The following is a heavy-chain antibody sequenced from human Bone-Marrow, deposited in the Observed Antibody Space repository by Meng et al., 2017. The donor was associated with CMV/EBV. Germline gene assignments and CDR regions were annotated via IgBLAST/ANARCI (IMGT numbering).Heavy chain of an antibody. CDR1: GFTFSRDW. J-gene: IGHJ5*02. CDR3: ARMGPQLVLGLFDP. Sequence: GGSLRLSCAASGFTFSRDWMSWVRQAPGKGLEWVANIKEDGSEKYYVDSVKGRFTISRDNAKISLYLQMNSLRAEDPAVYYCARMGPQLVLGLFDPWGQGTLVTLSS. V-gene: IGHV3-7*01. CDR2: IKEDGSEK. D-gene: IGHD6-13*01.